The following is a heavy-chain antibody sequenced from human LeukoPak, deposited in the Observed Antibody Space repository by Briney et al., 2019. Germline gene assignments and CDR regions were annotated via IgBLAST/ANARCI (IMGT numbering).Heavy chain of an antibody. CDR1: GDTFSGYY. Sequence: ASVKVSCKTFGDTFSGYYMHWVRQAPGQGLEWMGWINPNSGGTNYAQNFQGRLTMTRGTSINTADMELSRLTSDDTAIYYCAGLYGSGSFDYWGQGTLVAVSS. CDR2: INPNSGGT. V-gene: IGHV1-2*02. D-gene: IGHD3-10*01. J-gene: IGHJ4*02. CDR3: AGLYGSGSFDY.